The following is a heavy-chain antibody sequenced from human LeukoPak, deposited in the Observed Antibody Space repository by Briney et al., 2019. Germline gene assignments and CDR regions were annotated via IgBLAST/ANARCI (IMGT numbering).Heavy chain of an antibody. CDR3: ARADILTGYDAFDI. D-gene: IGHD3-9*01. Sequence: GASVKVSCKASGYTFTSYGISWVRQAPGQGLEWMGWISAYNGNTNYAQKLQGRVTMTTETSTSTAYMELSRLRSDDTAVYYCARADILTGYDAFDIWGQGTMVTVSS. V-gene: IGHV1-18*01. CDR2: ISAYNGNT. J-gene: IGHJ3*02. CDR1: GYTFTSYG.